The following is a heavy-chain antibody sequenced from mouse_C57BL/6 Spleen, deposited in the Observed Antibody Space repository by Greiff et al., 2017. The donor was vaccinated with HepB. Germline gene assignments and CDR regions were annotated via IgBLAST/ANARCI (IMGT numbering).Heavy chain of an antibody. CDR1: GYTFTSYW. CDR2: IHPNSGST. Sequence: QVQLQQPGAELVKPGASVKLSCKASGYTFTSYWMHWVKQRPGQGLEWIGMIHPNSGSTNYNEKFKSKATLTVDKSSSTAYMQLSSLTSEDSAVYYCARLDYGSSSFAYWGQGTLVTVSA. D-gene: IGHD1-1*01. V-gene: IGHV1-64*01. J-gene: IGHJ3*01. CDR3: ARLDYGSSSFAY.